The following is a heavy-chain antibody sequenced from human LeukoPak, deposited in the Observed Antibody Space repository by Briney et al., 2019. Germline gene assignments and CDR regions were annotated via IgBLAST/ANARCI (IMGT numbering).Heavy chain of an antibody. D-gene: IGHD3-10*02. CDR2: INHSGST. V-gene: IGHV4-34*01. J-gene: IGHJ6*04. CDR3: AELGITMIGGV. Sequence: PSETLSLTCAVYGGSFSGYYWSWIRQPPGKGLEWIGEINHSGSTNYNPSLKSRVTISVDTSKNQFSLKLSSVTAADTAVYYCAELGITMIGGVWGKGTTVTISS. CDR1: GGSFSGYY.